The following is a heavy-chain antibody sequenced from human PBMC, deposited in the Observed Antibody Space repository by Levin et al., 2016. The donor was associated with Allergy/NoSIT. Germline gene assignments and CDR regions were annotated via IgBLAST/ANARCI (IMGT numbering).Heavy chain of an antibody. J-gene: IGHJ2*01. CDR3: ARCDYGGKYWYFDL. Sequence: VRQMPGKGLEWMGIIYPGDSDTRYSPSFQGQVTISADKSISTAYLQWNSLKASDTAMFYCARCDYGGKYWYFDLWGRGTLVTVSS. V-gene: IGHV5-51*01. CDR2: IYPGDSDT. D-gene: IGHD4-23*01.